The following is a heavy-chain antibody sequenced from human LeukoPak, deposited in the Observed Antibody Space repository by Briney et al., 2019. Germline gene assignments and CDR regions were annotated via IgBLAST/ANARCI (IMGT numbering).Heavy chain of an antibody. CDR2: IEQDENEK. V-gene: IGHV3-7*03. Sequence: GGSLRLSCTASGFTFGNYWMSWVRQAPGKGLEWVANIEQDENEKYYLDSVRGRFTISRDNSKNTLYLQMNSLRAEDTAVYYCAKGLNWNYYFDYWGQGTLVTVSS. CDR3: AKGLNWNYYFDY. J-gene: IGHJ4*02. D-gene: IGHD1-7*01. CDR1: GFTFGNYW.